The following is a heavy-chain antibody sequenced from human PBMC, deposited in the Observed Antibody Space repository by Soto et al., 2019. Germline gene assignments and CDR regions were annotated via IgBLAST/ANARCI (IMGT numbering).Heavy chain of an antibody. D-gene: IGHD6-13*01. CDR1: GYTFTSYT. CDR2: INAGNGNT. J-gene: IGHJ6*02. Sequence: GASVKVSCRPSGYTFTSYTMHWLRQAPGQRLEWMGWINAGNGNTKYSQKFQGRVTITRDTSASTAYMELSSLRSEDTAVYYCASSNIAAAPYGMDVWGQGTTVTVSS. CDR3: ASSNIAAAPYGMDV. V-gene: IGHV1-3*01.